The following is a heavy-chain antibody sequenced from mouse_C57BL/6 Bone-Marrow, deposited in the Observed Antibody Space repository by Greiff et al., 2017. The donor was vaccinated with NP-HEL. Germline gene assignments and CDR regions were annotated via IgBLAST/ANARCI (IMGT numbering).Heavy chain of an antibody. J-gene: IGHJ4*01. D-gene: IGHD2-2*01. Sequence: QVQLQQSGAELVKPGASVKLSCKASGYTFTSYWMHWVKQRPGQGLEWIGMIHPNSGSTNYNEKFKSKATLTVDKSSSTAYMQLSSLTSEDSAVYYCARDDGYDRAMDYWGQGTSVTVSS. CDR1: GYTFTSYW. CDR3: ARDDGYDRAMDY. CDR2: IHPNSGST. V-gene: IGHV1-64*01.